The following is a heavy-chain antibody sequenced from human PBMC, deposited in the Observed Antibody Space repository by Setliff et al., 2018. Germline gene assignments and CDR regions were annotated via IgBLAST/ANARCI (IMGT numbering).Heavy chain of an antibody. V-gene: IGHV4-38-2*01. J-gene: IGHJ4*02. D-gene: IGHD5-12*01. Sequence: SETLSLTCAVSGFSITSGYYWGWIRQSPGKGPEWIGNIFQSGVTFYNPSLKSRVTMSLDTSKNQFSLKLRSVTAADTAVYYCARLGGLLVATMPFDYWGQGTLVTVSS. CDR3: ARLGGLLVATMPFDY. CDR1: GFSITSGYY. CDR2: IFQSGVT.